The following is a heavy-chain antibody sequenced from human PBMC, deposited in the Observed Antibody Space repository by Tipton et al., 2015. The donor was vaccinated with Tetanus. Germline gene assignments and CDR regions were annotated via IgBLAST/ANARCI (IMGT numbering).Heavy chain of an antibody. J-gene: IGHJ4*02. CDR2: ISTATSLT. CDR1: GFTFSSFG. Sequence: SLRLSCVASGFTFSSFGMNWVRQAPGKGLEWVSYISTATSLTYYADSVKGRFTISRDNAKNSLYLQMNSLRAEDTAMYYCATSYSNYGYDYWGQGPLVTVSS. D-gene: IGHD4-11*01. V-gene: IGHV3-48*01. CDR3: ATSYSNYGYDY.